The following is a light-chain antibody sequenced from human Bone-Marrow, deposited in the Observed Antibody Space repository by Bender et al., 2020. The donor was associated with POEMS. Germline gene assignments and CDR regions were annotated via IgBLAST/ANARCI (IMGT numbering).Light chain of an antibody. J-gene: IGLJ1*01. V-gene: IGLV6-57*01. CDR1: SGNIADNY. CDR3: QSYHSDSPYV. CDR2: DDD. Sequence: NFMLTQPHSVSGSPGKTVTISCARSSGNIADNYVQWYQQRPGSSLTTVIYDDDQRPSGVPDRFSGSIDSSSNSASLTISGLKPEDEAYYYCQSYHSDSPYVFGPGTKVIVL.